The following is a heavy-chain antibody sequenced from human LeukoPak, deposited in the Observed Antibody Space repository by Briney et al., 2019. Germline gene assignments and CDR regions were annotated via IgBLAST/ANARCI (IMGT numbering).Heavy chain of an antibody. CDR3: ARLRSGGIYCSGGSCYSDY. V-gene: IGHV3-21*01. J-gene: IGHJ4*02. CDR2: ISSSSSYI. D-gene: IGHD2-15*01. CDR1: GFTFSSYS. Sequence: GGSLRLSCAASGFTFSSYSMNWVRQAPGKGLEWVSSISSSSSYIYYADSVKGRFTISRDNAKNSLYLQMNSLRAEDTAVYYCARLRSGGIYCSGGSCYSDYWGQGTLVTVSS.